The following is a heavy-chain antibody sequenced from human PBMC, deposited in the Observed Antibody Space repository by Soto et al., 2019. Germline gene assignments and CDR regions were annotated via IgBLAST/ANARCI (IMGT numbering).Heavy chain of an antibody. CDR3: AITNTGSSIKDY. D-gene: IGHD3-10*01. V-gene: IGHV6-1*01. CDR2: TYYRSKWYN. CDR1: GVSVSSNTAA. J-gene: IGHJ4*02. Sequence: SQTLSLTCAISGVSVSSNTAAWNWIRQFPSRGLEWLGRTYYRSKWYNDYAVSVKSRITINPDTSKNQFSLKLSSVTAADTAVYYCAITNTGSSIKDYWGQGTLVTVSS.